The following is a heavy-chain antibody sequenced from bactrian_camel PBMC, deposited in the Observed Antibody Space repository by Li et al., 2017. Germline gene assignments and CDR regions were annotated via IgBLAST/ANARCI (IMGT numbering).Heavy chain of an antibody. CDR2: IDRNGKT. D-gene: IGHD1*01. V-gene: IGHV3S53*01. CDR1: RSTYSRYC. J-gene: IGHJ6*01. CDR3: AADFTLCTLKVAAGTSDFGY. Sequence: QLVESGGGSVQAGGSLTHSCVASRSTYSRYCVAWFREAPGKDREGVAVIDRNGKTTYRDSVKGRFTISHDDVKNTVYLQMDSLKPEDTAMYHCAADFTLCTLKVAAGTSDFGYWGQGTQVTVS.